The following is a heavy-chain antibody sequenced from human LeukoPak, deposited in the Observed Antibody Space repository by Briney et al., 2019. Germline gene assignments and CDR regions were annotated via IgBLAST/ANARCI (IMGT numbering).Heavy chain of an antibody. V-gene: IGHV1-18*01. CDR3: ARMDTAMAEGDY. Sequence: ASVKVSCKASGYTFTNYAMNWVRQAPGQGLEWMGWISAYNGNTNYAQKLQGRVTMTRDTSISTAYMELSRLRSDDTAVYYCARMDTAMAEGDYWGQGTLVTVSS. J-gene: IGHJ4*02. CDR2: ISAYNGNT. D-gene: IGHD5-18*01. CDR1: GYTFTNYA.